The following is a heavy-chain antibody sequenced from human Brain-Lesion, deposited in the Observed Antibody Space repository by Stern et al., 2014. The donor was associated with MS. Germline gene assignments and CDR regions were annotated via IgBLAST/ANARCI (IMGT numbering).Heavy chain of an antibody. D-gene: IGHD6-19*01. CDR3: ATASVAGTVIDY. CDR2: IFQSGSN. V-gene: IGHV4-4*02. CDR1: GGSISSNNC. J-gene: IGHJ4*02. Sequence: VQLVQSGPGLVKPSGTLSLTCVVSGGSISSNNCWSWVRPPPGKGLEWIGEIFQSGSNNYNPSPNSRVTISVDKPKNQFSLNLPSVTAADTAVYYCATASVAGTVIDYWGQGILVTVSS.